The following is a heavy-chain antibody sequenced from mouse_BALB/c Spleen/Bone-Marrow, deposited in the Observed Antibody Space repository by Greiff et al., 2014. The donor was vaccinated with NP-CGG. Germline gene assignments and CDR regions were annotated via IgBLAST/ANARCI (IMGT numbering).Heavy chain of an antibody. CDR2: ISNGGGST. V-gene: IGHV5-12-2*01. CDR3: ARQIYFPYFDY. D-gene: IGHD2-1*01. CDR1: GFTFSSYT. J-gene: IGHJ2*01. Sequence: VQLKQSGGGLVQPGGFLKLSCAASGFTFSSYTMSWVRQTPEKRLEWVAYISNGGGSTYYPDTVKGRFTISRDNAKNTLYLQMSSLKSEDTAMYYCARQIYFPYFDYWGQGTTLTVSS.